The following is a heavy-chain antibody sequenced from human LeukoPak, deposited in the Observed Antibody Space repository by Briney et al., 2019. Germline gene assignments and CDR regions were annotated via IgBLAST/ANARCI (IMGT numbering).Heavy chain of an antibody. CDR1: GYIFTNYA. CDR2: INAGNGDT. D-gene: IGHD6-19*01. V-gene: IGHV1-3*01. Sequence: VASVKVSCKASGYIFTNYALHWVRQAPGQRLEWMGWINAGNGDTKFSQKFQGRVTITRDTSATTAYMGLSSLRSEDTAVYYCARDHTLSSGWYSYFDYWGHGTLVTVSS. J-gene: IGHJ4*01. CDR3: ARDHTLSSGWYSYFDY.